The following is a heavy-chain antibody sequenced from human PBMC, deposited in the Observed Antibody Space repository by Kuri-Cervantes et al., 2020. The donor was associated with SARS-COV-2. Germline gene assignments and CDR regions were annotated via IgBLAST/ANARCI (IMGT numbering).Heavy chain of an antibody. CDR2: IYHSGST. V-gene: IGHV4-34*01. J-gene: IGHJ3*02. Sequence: SETLSLTCAVYGGSFSGYYWSWIRQPPGKGLEWIGEIYHSGSTNYNPSLKSRVTISVDKSKNQFSLKLSSVTAADTAVYYCARLGAFDIWGQGTMVTVSS. CDR1: GGSFSGYY. CDR3: ARLGAFDI.